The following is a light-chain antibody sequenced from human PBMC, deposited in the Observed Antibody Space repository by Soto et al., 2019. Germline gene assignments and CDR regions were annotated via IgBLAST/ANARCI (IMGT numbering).Light chain of an antibody. CDR3: CSYAGIYSYV. V-gene: IGLV2-11*01. CDR2: DVI. CDR1: TSDVGGYDY. Sequence: QSALTQPRSVSGSPGQSVTISCTGTTSDVGGYDYVSWYQQHPGKAPKVIIYDVIKRPSGVPDRVSGSKSGNTASLTISGPLAEDEADYYCCSYAGIYSYVFGTGTKLTVL. J-gene: IGLJ1*01.